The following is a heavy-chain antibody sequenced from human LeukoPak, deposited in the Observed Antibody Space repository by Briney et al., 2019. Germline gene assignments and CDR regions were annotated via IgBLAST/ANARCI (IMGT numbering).Heavy chain of an antibody. CDR3: ARDDDRPDNGLDY. Sequence: PGRSLRLSCAASGFTFSSYGMHWVRQAPGKGLEWVAVISYDGSNKYYADSVKGRFTISRDNSKNTLYLQMNSLRAEDTAVYYCARDDDRPDNGLDYWGQGTLVTVSS. V-gene: IGHV3-30*03. CDR2: ISYDGSNK. CDR1: GFTFSSYG. J-gene: IGHJ4*02. D-gene: IGHD3-22*01.